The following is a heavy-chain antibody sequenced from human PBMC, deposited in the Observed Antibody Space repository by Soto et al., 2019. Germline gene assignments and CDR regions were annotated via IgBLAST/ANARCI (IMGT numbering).Heavy chain of an antibody. CDR1: GYRFTDYY. CDR2: VNPKRGDA. D-gene: IGHD1-20*01. Sequence: QVVLVHSGAEVRKPGASVKVSCKASGYRFTDYYIHWVRQAPGQGPEWMGWVNPKRGDAVYAQKFQGWVTMTRDTATTTAYLEVNSLKSDDTAVYYCARDPGIPGRYWYFDLWGRGTLVTVSS. V-gene: IGHV1-2*04. J-gene: IGHJ2*01. CDR3: ARDPGIPGRYWYFDL.